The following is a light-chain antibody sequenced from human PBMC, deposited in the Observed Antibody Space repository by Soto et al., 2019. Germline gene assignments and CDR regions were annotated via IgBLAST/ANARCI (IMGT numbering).Light chain of an antibody. Sequence: VLTQSPGTLSLSPGERATLSCRASQSVSSTYLAWYQLKPGQAPRLLIYGASSRATGIPDRFSGSGSGTDLTLTISRLEPEDFAVYYCQQFGSSPRTFGQGTKVEI. J-gene: IGKJ1*01. CDR1: QSVSSTY. CDR3: QQFGSSPRT. V-gene: IGKV3-20*01. CDR2: GAS.